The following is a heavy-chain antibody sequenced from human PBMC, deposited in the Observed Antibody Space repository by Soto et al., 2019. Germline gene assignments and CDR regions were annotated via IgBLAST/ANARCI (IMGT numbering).Heavy chain of an antibody. J-gene: IGHJ6*02. CDR3: ARDGTPVLRFLEWLSNGMDV. Sequence: GWSLRLACASSGFTFISYAMQWVRQAPGKGLEWVAVISYDGSNKYYADSVKGRFTISRDNSKNTLYLQMNSLRAEDTAVYYCARDGTPVLRFLEWLSNGMDVWGQGTTVTVSS. CDR1: GFTFISYA. V-gene: IGHV3-30-3*01. CDR2: ISYDGSNK. D-gene: IGHD3-3*01.